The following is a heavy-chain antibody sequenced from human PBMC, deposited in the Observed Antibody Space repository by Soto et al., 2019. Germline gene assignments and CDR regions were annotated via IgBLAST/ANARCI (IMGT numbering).Heavy chain of an antibody. J-gene: IGHJ4*02. D-gene: IGHD3-22*01. CDR2: SSAYNGNT. V-gene: IGHV1-18*01. CDR3: PISSCCYYSFDY. Sequence: QVQLVQSGAEVKKPGASVKVSCKASGYTFTSSGISWVRQAPGQGLEWMGWSSAYNGNTNYAQKPQGRVTMTTDTPPIRAYMALRCLRSDDTAVYYGPISSCCYYSFDYWGQGTLVTVSS. CDR1: GYTFTSSG.